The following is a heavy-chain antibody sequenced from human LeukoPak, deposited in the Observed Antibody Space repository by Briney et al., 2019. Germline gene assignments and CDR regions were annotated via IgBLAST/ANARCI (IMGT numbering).Heavy chain of an antibody. CDR3: TTSSGWYYYFDY. CDR2: IYYSGNT. V-gene: IGHV4-39*01. Sequence: SETLSLTCTGSGDSISSSSNYWGWIRQPPGKGLEWIGSIYYSGNTYYHPSLKSRVTVSVDTSKNQFSLKLSSVTAADTAVYYCTTSSGWYYYFDYWGQGTLVTVSS. J-gene: IGHJ4*02. CDR1: GDSISSSSNY. D-gene: IGHD6-19*01.